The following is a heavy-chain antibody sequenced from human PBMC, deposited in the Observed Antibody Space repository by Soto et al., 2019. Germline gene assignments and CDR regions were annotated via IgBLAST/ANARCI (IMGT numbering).Heavy chain of an antibody. CDR2: IKQDGSEK. CDR3: ARDREIFGVVDYYSYMDV. D-gene: IGHD3-3*01. Sequence: EVQLVESGGGLVQPGGSLRLSCAASGFTFSSYWMSWVRQAPGKGLEWVANIKQDGSEKYYVDSVKGRFTISRDNAKNPLYLQMNSLRVEDTDVYYCARDREIFGVVDYYSYMDVWGKGTPVNLSS. J-gene: IGHJ6*03. V-gene: IGHV3-7*01. CDR1: GFTFSSYW.